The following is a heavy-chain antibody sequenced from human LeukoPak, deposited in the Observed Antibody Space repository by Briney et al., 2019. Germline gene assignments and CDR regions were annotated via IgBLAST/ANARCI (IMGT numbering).Heavy chain of an antibody. J-gene: IGHJ4*02. CDR1: GFTFSNFA. V-gene: IGHV3-23*01. Sequence: GGSLRLSCAASGFTFSNFAMSWVRQTPGKGLEWVSTISGGGGTTYYADSVKGRFTISRDNSKNTLSLQMNSLRAEDTATYYCTKDRNNWNDAEFDYWGQGTLVTVSS. D-gene: IGHD1-1*01. CDR2: ISGGGGTT. CDR3: TKDRNNWNDAEFDY.